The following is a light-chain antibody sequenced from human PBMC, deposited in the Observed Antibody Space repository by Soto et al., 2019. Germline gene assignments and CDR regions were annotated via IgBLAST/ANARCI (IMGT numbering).Light chain of an antibody. CDR1: QTVGSN. J-gene: IGKJ2*01. CDR2: GAS. Sequence: ETVMTQSPATLSVSPGEGATLSCRASQTVGSNLAWYQQKPGQAPRLLIYGASTRATGIPARFSGGGSGTEFSLTITSLQSEDFAIYYYQQYKNWPSYTFGQGTKLEIK. CDR3: QQYKNWPSYT. V-gene: IGKV3-15*01.